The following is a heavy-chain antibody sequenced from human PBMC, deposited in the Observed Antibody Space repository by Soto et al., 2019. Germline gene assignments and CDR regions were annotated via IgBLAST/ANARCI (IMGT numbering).Heavy chain of an antibody. CDR3: AKRTTGYSDCFQH. D-gene: IGHD1-1*01. Sequence: LESGGGFAQPGGSLRLSCEAAGFAFSSYAMTLVRQAPGKGLEWVAAVSGRGDMTYYADSVKGRFIISRDNSNNTLFLQMDSLRVDDTAVFFCAKRTTGYSDCFQHWGQGTLVTVSS. V-gene: IGHV3-23*01. CDR2: VSGRGDMT. CDR1: GFAFSSYA. J-gene: IGHJ1*01.